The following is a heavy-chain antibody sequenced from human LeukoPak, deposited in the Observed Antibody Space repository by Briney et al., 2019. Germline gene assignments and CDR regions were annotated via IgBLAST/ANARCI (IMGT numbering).Heavy chain of an antibody. V-gene: IGHV3-7*01. CDR1: GFTFRSYW. CDR2: IKQDGSEK. CDR3: AREHPYYYDSSGTALMAEIKYYFDY. J-gene: IGHJ4*02. D-gene: IGHD3-22*01. Sequence: GGSLRLSCAASGFTFRSYWMSWVRQAPGKGLEWVANIKQDGSEKYYVDSVKGRFTISRDNAKNSFYLQMNRLRAEDTGVYYCAREHPYYYDSSGTALMAEIKYYFDYWGQGTLVTVSS.